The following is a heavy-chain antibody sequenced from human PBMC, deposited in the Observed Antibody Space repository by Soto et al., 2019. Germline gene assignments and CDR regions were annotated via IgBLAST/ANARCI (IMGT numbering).Heavy chain of an antibody. CDR2: INAANGDT. J-gene: IGHJ5*02. V-gene: IGHV1-3*01. CDR3: VRSHVSATGIDWFDP. Sequence: ASVKVSCKASGYTFTSYGIHWVRQAPGQRLEWMGWINAANGDTKYSPKFQGRVTITRDTSASTAYMELSSLRSEDTAVYYCVRSHVSATGIDWFDPWGQGTLVTVSS. D-gene: IGHD6-13*01. CDR1: GYTFTSYG.